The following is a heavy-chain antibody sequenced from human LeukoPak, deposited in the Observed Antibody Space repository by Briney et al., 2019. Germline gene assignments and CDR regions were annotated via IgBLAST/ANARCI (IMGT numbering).Heavy chain of an antibody. D-gene: IGHD5-18*01. V-gene: IGHV3-30*03. CDR2: ISYDGSNK. CDR1: GFTFSSYS. CDR3: AREGSDSYGKTFDY. J-gene: IGHJ4*02. Sequence: GGSLRLSCAASGFTFSSYSMNWVRQAPGKGLEWVAVISYDGSNKYYADSVKGRFTISRDNSKNTLYLQMNSLRSEDTAVYYCAREGSDSYGKTFDYWGQGTLVTVSS.